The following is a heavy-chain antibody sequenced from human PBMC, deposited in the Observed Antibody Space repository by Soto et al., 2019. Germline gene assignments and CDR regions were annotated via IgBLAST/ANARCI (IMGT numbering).Heavy chain of an antibody. CDR2: VYHTGRT. Sequence: QVQLQESGPGLVKPSETLSLTCTVSGGSFKSGSYSWSWIRQPPGKGLEWIGYVYHTGRTSYNPSLKSRVSISMDTSKNQLSLNPDSVTAADTAVYFCARDVAYFDSWGQGTLVTVSS. CDR1: GGSFKSGSYS. J-gene: IGHJ4*02. CDR3: ARDVAYFDS. V-gene: IGHV4-61*01.